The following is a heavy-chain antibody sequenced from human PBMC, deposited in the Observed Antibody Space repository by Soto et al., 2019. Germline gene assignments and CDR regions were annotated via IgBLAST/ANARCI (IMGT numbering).Heavy chain of an antibody. CDR2: ISGYNGNT. CDR1: GYTFTIYG. D-gene: IGHD3-22*01. CDR3: ARVDYYDSSGAYGY. Sequence: QVQLVQSGAEVKKPGASVKVSCKASGYTFTIYGISWVRQAPGQGLEWMGWISGYNGNTDYAQNLQDRVTLTTDASTSSVYMELRSLRSDDTAVYYCARVDYYDSSGAYGYWGQGTLITVYS. J-gene: IGHJ4*02. V-gene: IGHV1-18*04.